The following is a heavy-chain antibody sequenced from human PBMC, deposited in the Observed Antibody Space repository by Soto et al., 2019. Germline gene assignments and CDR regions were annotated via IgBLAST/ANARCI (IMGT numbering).Heavy chain of an antibody. J-gene: IGHJ6*03. CDR2: IFWDDEK. V-gene: IGHV2-5*02. CDR3: AHTRAEDLWSGHQYHHFYDMDV. D-gene: IGHD3-3*01. CDR1: GFTFTSSGIG. Sequence: QITLKESGPTLVKPTQTLTLTCAFSGFTFTSSGIGVGWVRQPPGKAPEWLALIFWDDEKRYRPSLKSRLTITKDTSKSQVVLTMTNMDPVDTATYFCAHTRAEDLWSGHQYHHFYDMDVWGRGTTVTVSS.